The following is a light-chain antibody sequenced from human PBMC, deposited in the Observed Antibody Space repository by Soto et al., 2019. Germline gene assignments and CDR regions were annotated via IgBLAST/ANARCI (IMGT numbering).Light chain of an antibody. CDR2: DAS. V-gene: IGKV1-5*01. CDR1: QSVLFVSNNKNF. CDR3: QQYNSYPWT. Sequence: TQSPDTLAVSLGGRATIHCRSNQSVLFVSNNKNFLAWYQQKPGKAPKLLIYDASSLESGVPSRFSGSGSGTEFTLTISSLQPDDFATYYCQQYNSYPWTFGQGTKVDI. J-gene: IGKJ1*01.